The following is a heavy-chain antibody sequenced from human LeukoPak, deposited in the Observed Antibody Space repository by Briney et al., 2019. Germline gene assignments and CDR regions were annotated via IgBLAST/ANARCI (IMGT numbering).Heavy chain of an antibody. CDR1: GGSISSSSYY. CDR2: FYYSGST. CDR3: ASLPLSSSWSYYFDY. D-gene: IGHD6-13*01. J-gene: IGHJ4*02. V-gene: IGHV4-39*01. Sequence: SGTLSLTCTVSGGSISSSSYYWGWIRQPPGKGLEWIGSFYYSGSTYYNPSLKSRVTISVDTSKNQFSLKLSSVTAADTAVYYCASLPLSSSWSYYFDYWGQGTLVSVST.